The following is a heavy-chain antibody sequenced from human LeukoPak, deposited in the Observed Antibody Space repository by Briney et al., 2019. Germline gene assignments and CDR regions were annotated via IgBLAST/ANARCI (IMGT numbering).Heavy chain of an antibody. J-gene: IGHJ5*02. CDR3: ARDSHFWSGRFDP. V-gene: IGHV4-61*02. CDR2: IYTSGST. D-gene: IGHD3-3*02. CDR1: GDSVSSGSYY. Sequence: PSETLSLTCTVSGDSVSSGSYYWSWIRQPAGKGLEWIGRIYTSGSTNYNSSLKSRVTISMDTSKYQFSLKLSSVTATDTAIYYCARDSHFWSGRFDPWGQGTLVTVSS.